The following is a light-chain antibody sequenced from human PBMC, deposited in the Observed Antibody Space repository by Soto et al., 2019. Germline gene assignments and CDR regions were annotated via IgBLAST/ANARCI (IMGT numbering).Light chain of an antibody. CDR1: QSVSSY. CDR2: GAS. Sequence: EIVLTQSPATLSLSPGERATLSFRASQSVSSYLAWYQQKPGQAPRLLIYGASTRATGIPARFSGSGSGTEFTLTISSLQPDDFATYYCQPYNIYPLIFGGGTKVDIK. CDR3: QPYNIYPLI. V-gene: IGKV3-15*01. J-gene: IGKJ4*01.